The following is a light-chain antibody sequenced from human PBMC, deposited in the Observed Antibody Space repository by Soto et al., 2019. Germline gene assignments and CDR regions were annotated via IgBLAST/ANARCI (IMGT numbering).Light chain of an antibody. CDR3: QQYNNYPWT. Sequence: DIQMTQSTSTLSASVGDRVTITCRASQSISSWLAWDQQKPGKAPKLLIYKAYSLESGVPSRFSGSGSGTEFTLTISSLQPDDFATYYFQQYNNYPWTFGQGTKVEIK. CDR2: KAY. V-gene: IGKV1-5*03. J-gene: IGKJ1*01. CDR1: QSISSW.